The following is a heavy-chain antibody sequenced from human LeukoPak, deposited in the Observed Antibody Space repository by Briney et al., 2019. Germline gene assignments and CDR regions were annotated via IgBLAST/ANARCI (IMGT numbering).Heavy chain of an antibody. D-gene: IGHD6-19*01. CDR2: FFYTGTT. CDR1: GVSFSSSRYY. V-gene: IGHV4-39*01. CDR3: AEVAVAGNGVPTNAFDI. J-gene: IGHJ3*02. Sequence: SETLSFTCTVSGVSFSSSRYYWGWIRRPPGKGLEWIGSFFYTGTTYYNPSLKSRVTISVDKSNSQFSLKLTSVTAADTAVYYCAEVAVAGNGVPTNAFDIWGQGTMVTVSS.